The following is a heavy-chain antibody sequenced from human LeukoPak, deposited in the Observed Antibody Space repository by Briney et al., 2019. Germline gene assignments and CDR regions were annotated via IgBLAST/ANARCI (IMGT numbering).Heavy chain of an antibody. CDR1: GYTLTSYD. J-gene: IGHJ6*03. CDR3: ARGVRRGGFGSYHYYMDV. Sequence: ASVKVSCEASGYTLTSYDINWGRQAAGQGGEGRGWMGPTSGNTASPQNFQGRVTMPRHTSISTAYMQLSSLRSEDPAVYYCARGVRRGGFGSYHYYMDVWGKGTTVTVSS. D-gene: IGHD1-26*01. V-gene: IGHV1-8*01. CDR2: MGPTSGNT.